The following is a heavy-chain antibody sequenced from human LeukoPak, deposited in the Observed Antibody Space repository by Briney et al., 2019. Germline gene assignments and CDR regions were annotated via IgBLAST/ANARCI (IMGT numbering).Heavy chain of an antibody. D-gene: IGHD2-2*01. J-gene: IGHJ5*02. CDR1: GFTFSSYW. CDR3: ARVLVPAAMPVYNWFDP. V-gene: IGHV3-7*01. Sequence: GGSLRLSCAASGFTFSSYWMSWVRQAPGKGLEWVANIKQDGSEKYYVDSVKGRFTISRDNAKNSLYLQMNSLRAEDTAVYYCARVLVPAAMPVYNWFDPWGQGTLVTVSS. CDR2: IKQDGSEK.